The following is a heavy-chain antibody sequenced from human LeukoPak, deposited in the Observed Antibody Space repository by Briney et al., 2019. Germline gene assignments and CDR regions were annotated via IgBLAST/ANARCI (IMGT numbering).Heavy chain of an antibody. J-gene: IGHJ4*02. CDR1: GNSLTDLN. CDR3: ATRSGNFWSGYEN. Sequence: ASVKLSCKVSGNSLTDLNIQWVRQAPGEGLECMGGLDPEQAKTVYAENFQGRVIMTEDPSTDTAYMELSSLRSEDTAIYYCATRSGNFWSGYENWGQGTLVIVSS. D-gene: IGHD3-3*01. V-gene: IGHV1-24*01. CDR2: LDPEQAKT.